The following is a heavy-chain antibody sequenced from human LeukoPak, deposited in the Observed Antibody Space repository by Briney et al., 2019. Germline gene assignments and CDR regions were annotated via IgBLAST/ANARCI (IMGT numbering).Heavy chain of an antibody. CDR3: ARGTIYYYYYMDV. CDR1: GGSFSGYY. J-gene: IGHJ6*03. D-gene: IGHD5-24*01. CDR2: INHSRST. V-gene: IGHV4-34*01. Sequence: SETLSLTCAVYGGSFSGYYWSWIRQPPGKGLEWIGEINHSRSTNYNPSLKSRVTISVDTSKNQFSLKLSSVTAADTAVYYCARGTIYYYYYMDVWGKGTTVTVSS.